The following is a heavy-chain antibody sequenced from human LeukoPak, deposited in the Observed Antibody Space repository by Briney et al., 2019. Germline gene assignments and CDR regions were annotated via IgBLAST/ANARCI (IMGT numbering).Heavy chain of an antibody. V-gene: IGHV3-9*01. D-gene: IGHD6-25*01. CDR1: GFTFDDYA. J-gene: IGHJ6*03. CDR2: ISWNSGSI. CDR3: AKSRSGDYYYYYYMDV. Sequence: GGSLRLPCAASGFTFDDYAMHWVRQAPGKGLEWVSGISWNSGSIGYADSVKGRFTISRDNAKNSLYLQMNSLRAEDTALYYCAKSRSGDYYYYYYMDVWGKGITVTVSS.